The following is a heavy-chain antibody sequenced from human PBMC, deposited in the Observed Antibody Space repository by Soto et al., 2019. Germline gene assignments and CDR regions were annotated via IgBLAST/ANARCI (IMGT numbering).Heavy chain of an antibody. CDR1: GFTFSSYW. D-gene: IGHD2-2*01. Sequence: EVQLVESGGGLVQPGGSLRLSCAASGFTFSSYWMSWVRQAPGKGLEWVANIKQDGSEKYYVDSVKGRFTISRDNAKNSLYLQMNSLRAEDTAVYYCARERITCSSTSCYNSFDYWRQGTLVTVSS. V-gene: IGHV3-7*01. CDR2: IKQDGSEK. J-gene: IGHJ4*02. CDR3: ARERITCSSTSCYNSFDY.